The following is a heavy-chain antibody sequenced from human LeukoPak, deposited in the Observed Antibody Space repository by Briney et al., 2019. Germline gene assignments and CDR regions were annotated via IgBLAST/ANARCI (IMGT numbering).Heavy chain of an antibody. D-gene: IGHD2-15*01. Sequence: ASVKVSCKASGGTFSSYAISWVRQAPGQGLEWMGGIIPIFGTANYAQKFQGRVTITADESTSTAYMELSSLRSEDTAVYYCASRYCSGGSCYPIDYYYMDVWGKGTTVTISS. V-gene: IGHV1-69*13. CDR2: IIPIFGTA. CDR3: ASRYCSGGSCYPIDYYYMDV. CDR1: GGTFSSYA. J-gene: IGHJ6*03.